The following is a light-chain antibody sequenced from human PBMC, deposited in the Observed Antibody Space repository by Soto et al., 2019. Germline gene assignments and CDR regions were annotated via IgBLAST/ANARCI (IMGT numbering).Light chain of an antibody. CDR3: QHFRSFPIT. J-gene: IGKJ5*01. CDR2: AAS. Sequence: DIQMTQSPSTLPASVGASVTITCRASQSISNWLAWYQQKPGTAPKVLIYAASTLQNGVPSRFSGSGSGTDFTLTISTLQPEDFATYYCQHFRSFPITFGQGTRLEIK. V-gene: IGKV1-5*01. CDR1: QSISNW.